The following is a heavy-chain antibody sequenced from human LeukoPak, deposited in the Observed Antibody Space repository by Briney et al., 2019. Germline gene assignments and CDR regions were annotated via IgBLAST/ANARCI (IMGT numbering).Heavy chain of an antibody. V-gene: IGHV4-38-2*02. J-gene: IGHJ4*02. CDR2: IYHSGST. D-gene: IGHD4-17*01. Sequence: SETLSLTCTVSGYSISSGYYWGWIRQPPGKGLEWIGSIYHSGSTYYNPSLKSRVTISVDTSKNQFSLKLSSVTAADTAVYYCASTPWAYGDTRGAYDYWGQGTLVTVSS. CDR3: ASTPWAYGDTRGAYDY. CDR1: GYSISSGYY.